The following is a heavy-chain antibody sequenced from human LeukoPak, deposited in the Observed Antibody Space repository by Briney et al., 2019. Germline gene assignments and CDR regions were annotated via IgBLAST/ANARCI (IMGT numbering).Heavy chain of an antibody. Sequence: SETLSLTCAVYGGSFSGYYWSWIRQPPGKGLEWIGEINHSGSTNYNPSLKSRVTISVDTSKNQFPLKLSSVTAADTAVYYCARVKVDDYVWGSYRVFFQTSFDYWGQGTLVTVSS. V-gene: IGHV4-34*01. CDR1: GGSFSGYY. CDR3: ARVKVDDYVWGSYRVFFQTSFDY. D-gene: IGHD3-16*02. CDR2: INHSGST. J-gene: IGHJ4*02.